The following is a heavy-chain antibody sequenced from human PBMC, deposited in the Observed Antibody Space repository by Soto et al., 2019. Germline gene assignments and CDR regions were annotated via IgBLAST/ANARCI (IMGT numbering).Heavy chain of an antibody. CDR3: ARIRVEATRRDGLDI. D-gene: IGHD1-26*01. CDR1: GFTFSDYY. CDR2: ISGGGGTI. Sequence: QVQLVDSGGGLVKPGGSLRLSCAVSGFTFSDYYMSWIRQAPGKGLEWVSYISGGGGTIFYADSVKGRFTISRDNAWNSLYLQMTSLRAEDTAVYYRARIRVEATRRDGLDIWGQGTLVTVSS. V-gene: IGHV3-11*01. J-gene: IGHJ3*02.